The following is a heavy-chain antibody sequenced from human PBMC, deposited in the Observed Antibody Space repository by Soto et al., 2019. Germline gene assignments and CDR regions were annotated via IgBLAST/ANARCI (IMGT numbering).Heavy chain of an antibody. CDR3: ATDRPQYYYGSGSYYHWFDP. V-gene: IGHV1-24*01. Sequence: GASVKVYCKSSGGTFSKYAISWVRQAPGKGLEWMGGFDPEDGETIYAQKFQGRVTMTEDTSTDTAYMELSSLRSEDTAVYYCATDRPQYYYGSGSYYHWFDPWGQGTLVTVSS. CDR1: GGTFSKYA. CDR2: FDPEDGET. D-gene: IGHD3-10*01. J-gene: IGHJ5*02.